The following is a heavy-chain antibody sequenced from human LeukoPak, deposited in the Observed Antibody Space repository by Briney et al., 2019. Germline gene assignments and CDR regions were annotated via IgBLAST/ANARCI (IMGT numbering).Heavy chain of an antibody. CDR3: ATLEIGDYYFDY. V-gene: IGHV4-39*01. D-gene: IGHD3-16*01. J-gene: IGHJ4*02. Sequence: SETLSLTCTVSGGSISSRPYYWGWVRQPPGEGLEWIGSISYSGSIHYNPSLKSRVTISVDTSKNHFSLRLGSVTAADTAVYYCATLEIGDYYFDYWGQGTLVTVSS. CDR2: ISYSGSI. CDR1: GGSISSRPYY.